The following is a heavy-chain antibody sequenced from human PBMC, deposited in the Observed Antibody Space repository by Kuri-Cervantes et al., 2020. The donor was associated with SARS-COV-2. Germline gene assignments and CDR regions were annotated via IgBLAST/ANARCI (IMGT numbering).Heavy chain of an antibody. CDR3: ARDSRGDYDWFDP. V-gene: IGHV1-8*02. CDR1: GGTFSSYA. D-gene: IGHD4-17*01. Sequence: ASVKVSCKASGGTFSSYAISWVRQATGQGLEWMGWMNPNSGNTGYAQKFQGRVTMTRNTSISTAYMELSSLRSEDTAVYYCARDSRGDYDWFDPWGHGTLVTVSS. J-gene: IGHJ5*02. CDR2: MNPNSGNT.